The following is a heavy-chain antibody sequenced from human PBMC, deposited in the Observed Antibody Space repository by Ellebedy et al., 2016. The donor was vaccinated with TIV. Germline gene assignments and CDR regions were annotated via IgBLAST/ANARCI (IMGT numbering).Heavy chain of an antibody. Sequence: GESLKISXAASGFTLSSYAMNWVRQAPGKGLESVSTITGSGGSTYYTDSVKGRFTISRDNSKNTLYLQMNSLRAEDTAVYYCAKALRPAESYFDYWGQGTLVTVSS. J-gene: IGHJ4*02. CDR1: GFTLSSYA. D-gene: IGHD2-2*01. CDR2: ITGSGGST. V-gene: IGHV3-23*01. CDR3: AKALRPAESYFDY.